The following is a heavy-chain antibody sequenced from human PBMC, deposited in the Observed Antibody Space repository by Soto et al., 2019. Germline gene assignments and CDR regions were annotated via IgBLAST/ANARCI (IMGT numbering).Heavy chain of an antibody. CDR2: TYYRSEWKN. Sequence: SQTLSLTCVISGDSVASNRAAWNWVRQSPSRGLEWLGRTYYRSEWKNDYALSVNSRITINPDTSKNQLSLQLSSVTPEDTAVYYCVRGVDASFDYWGQGXLVTVYS. J-gene: IGHJ4*02. CDR3: VRGVDASFDY. V-gene: IGHV6-1*01. D-gene: IGHD2-2*01. CDR1: GDSVASNRAA.